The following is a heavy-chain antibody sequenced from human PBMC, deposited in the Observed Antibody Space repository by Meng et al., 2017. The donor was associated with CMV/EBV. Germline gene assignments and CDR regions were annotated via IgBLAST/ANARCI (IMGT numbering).Heavy chain of an antibody. V-gene: IGHV4-59*01. Sequence: VQLQESGPGLVKPSETLSLTCTVSGGSISSYYWSWIRQPPGKGLEWIGYIYYSGSTNYNPSLKSRVTISVDTSKNQFSLKLSSVTAADTAVYYCASSVYYDFWSGSQTFDYWGQGTLVTVSS. CDR2: IYYSGST. CDR1: GGSISSYY. J-gene: IGHJ4*02. CDR3: ASSVYYDFWSGSQTFDY. D-gene: IGHD3-3*01.